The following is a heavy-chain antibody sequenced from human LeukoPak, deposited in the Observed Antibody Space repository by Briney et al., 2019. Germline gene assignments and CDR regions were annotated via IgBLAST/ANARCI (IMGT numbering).Heavy chain of an antibody. Sequence: PSETLSLTCTVSGGSISSSSYYWGWIRQPPGKGLEWIGSIYYSGSTYYNPSLKSRVTISVDTSKNQFSLKLSSVTAADTAVYYCARCPEYGYGMDVWGQGTTVTVSS. V-gene: IGHV4-39*01. CDR3: ARCPEYGYGMDV. CDR2: IYYSGST. D-gene: IGHD4-17*01. CDR1: GGSISSSSYY. J-gene: IGHJ6*02.